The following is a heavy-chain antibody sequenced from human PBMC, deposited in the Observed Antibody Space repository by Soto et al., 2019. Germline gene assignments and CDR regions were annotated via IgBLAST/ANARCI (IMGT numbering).Heavy chain of an antibody. CDR1: GFSLSTSGVG. CDR2: IYWDDDK. CDR3: AHTSYYDSSGRAFDY. D-gene: IGHD3-22*01. J-gene: IGHJ4*02. V-gene: IGHV2-5*02. Sequence: QITLKESGPTLVKPTQTLTLTCTFSGFSLSTSGVGVGWIRQPPGKALEWLALIYWDDDKRYSPSLKSRLTITKDTSKNQVVLTMTNMHPVDTATYYCAHTSYYDSSGRAFDYWGQGTLVTVSS.